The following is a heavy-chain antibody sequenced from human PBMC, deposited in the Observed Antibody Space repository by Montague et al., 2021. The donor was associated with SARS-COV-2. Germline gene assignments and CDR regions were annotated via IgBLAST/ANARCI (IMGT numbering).Heavy chain of an antibody. V-gene: IGHV4-59*01. CDR1: GGSISSNF. CDR3: ARTRGYDPLFDF. Sequence: SETLSLTCTVSGGSISSNFWSWIRQPPGEGLEWIGYIYYSGSTNYNPSLESRVTISVDTSKKQFSLQLSSVTAADTAVYYCARTRGYDPLFDFWGQGTLVTVSS. D-gene: IGHD5-12*01. J-gene: IGHJ4*02. CDR2: IYYSGST.